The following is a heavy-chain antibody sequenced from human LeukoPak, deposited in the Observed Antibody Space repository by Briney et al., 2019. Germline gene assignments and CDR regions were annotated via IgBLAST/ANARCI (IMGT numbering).Heavy chain of an antibody. CDR2: MNPNSGNT. Sequence: EASVKVSCKASGYTFINYDINWVRQATGQGLEWMGWMNPNSGNTGLLQKFQGRVTMTRSTSISTAYMELSSLRSEDTAVYYCARSRGDYRNYCMDVWGKGATVTVSS. D-gene: IGHD4-17*01. CDR1: GYTFINYD. J-gene: IGHJ6*03. V-gene: IGHV1-8*01. CDR3: ARSRGDYRNYCMDV.